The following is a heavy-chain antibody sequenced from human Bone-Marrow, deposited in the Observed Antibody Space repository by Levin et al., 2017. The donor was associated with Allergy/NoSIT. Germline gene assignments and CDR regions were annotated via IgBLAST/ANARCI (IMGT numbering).Heavy chain of an antibody. CDR2: IGGKYYRGTV. J-gene: IGHJ3*01. Sequence: GESLKISCTASGFMFDDYAMSWFRQTPGQGLEWVGFIGGKYYRGTVDYAASVRGRFTVSRDDPKSIVYLQMNGLGTEDTGVYYCTRDSYGIQPPNSFDVWGQGTTVTVSP. CDR1: GFMFDDYA. V-gene: IGHV3-49*03. D-gene: IGHD5-18*01. CDR3: TRDSYGIQPPNSFDV.